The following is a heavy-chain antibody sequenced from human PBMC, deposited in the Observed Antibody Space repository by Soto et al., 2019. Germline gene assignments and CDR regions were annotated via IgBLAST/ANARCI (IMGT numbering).Heavy chain of an antibody. CDR2: ISAYNGNT. D-gene: IGHD2-15*01. V-gene: IGHV1-18*01. CDR1: GYTFTNYG. CDR3: AREPRYCRGGSCSITEDAFDI. Sequence: ASVKVSCKASGYTFTNYGISWVRQAPGQGLEWMGWISAYNGNTNYAQKFQGRVTMTTGTSTSTAYMELRSLRSDDTAVYYCAREPRYCRGGSCSITEDAFDICGQGTMVTVSS. J-gene: IGHJ3*02.